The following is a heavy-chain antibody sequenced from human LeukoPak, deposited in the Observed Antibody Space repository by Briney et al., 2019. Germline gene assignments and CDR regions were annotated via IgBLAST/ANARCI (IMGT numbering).Heavy chain of an antibody. J-gene: IGHJ4*02. D-gene: IGHD4-11*01. Sequence: GGSLRLSCALSGFTLSSYAMSWVRQAPEKGLEWVSVITSDGGSTHYAASVKGRFTVTRDNSKNTLYLQMNSLRAEDTAVYYCTKGPNGDSNYFFDYWGQGTLVTVSS. V-gene: IGHV3-23*01. CDR3: TKGPNGDSNYFFDY. CDR1: GFTLSSYA. CDR2: ITSDGGST.